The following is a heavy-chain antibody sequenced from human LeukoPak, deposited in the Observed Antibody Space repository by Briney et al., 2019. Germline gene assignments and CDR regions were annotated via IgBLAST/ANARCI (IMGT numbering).Heavy chain of an antibody. J-gene: IGHJ2*01. CDR3: ASTDIVVVPAANSYLYFDL. V-gene: IGHV1-18*03. D-gene: IGHD2-2*01. CDR1: RYTFTTSG. CDR2: SSAYNGNT. Sequence: GASVKVSCKASRYTFTTSGISCVRQAPGQGLEWMGWSSAYNGNTNYAQKLQGRVTMTTDTYTSTAYMGLRTLRSADMAVYYCASTDIVVVPAANSYLYFDLWGRGTLVTVSS.